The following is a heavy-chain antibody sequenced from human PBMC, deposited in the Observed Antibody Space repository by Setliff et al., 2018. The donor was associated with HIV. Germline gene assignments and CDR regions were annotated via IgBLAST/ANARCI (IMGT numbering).Heavy chain of an antibody. CDR2: IIPIFGSP. V-gene: IGHV1-69*13. J-gene: IGHJ4*02. Sequence: ASVKVSCKASGDTSNSYAIRWVRQAPGQGPEWMGGIIPIFGSPQYAPQFRGRATITADESSRTAYMELTSLKSEDLAVYYCARPADDYGDYTLKYWGQGTLVTVSS. CDR1: GDTSNSYA. CDR3: ARPADDYGDYTLKY. D-gene: IGHD4-17*01.